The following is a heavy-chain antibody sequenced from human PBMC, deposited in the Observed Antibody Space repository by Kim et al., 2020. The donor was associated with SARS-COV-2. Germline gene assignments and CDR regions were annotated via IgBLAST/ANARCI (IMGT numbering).Heavy chain of an antibody. CDR2: VYYLGSN. CDR3: ARTAMASYFDY. V-gene: IGHV4-61*01. Sequence: SETLSLTCTVSSGSVNNTNDYWSWVRQSPGMGLEWIGYVYYLGSNNYNPSLKSRVTISVDRSKNQFSLKLRSVTAADTAVYFCARTAMASYFDYWGQGILVTVSS. D-gene: IGHD5-18*01. J-gene: IGHJ4*02. CDR1: SGSVNNTNDY.